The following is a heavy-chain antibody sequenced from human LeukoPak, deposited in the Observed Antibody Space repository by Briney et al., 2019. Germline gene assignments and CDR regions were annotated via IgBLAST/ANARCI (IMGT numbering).Heavy chain of an antibody. CDR1: GFTFSDYW. CDR2: INADEDRA. J-gene: IGHJ4*02. D-gene: IGHD6-13*01. V-gene: IGHV3-74*01. Sequence: GGSLRLSCAASGFTFSDYWMHWVRQAPGKGLVWVSHINADEDRAAYADSVKGRFTISRDNSKNTLFLQMNSLRAEDTAVYYCARGGYSSSWYHFDYWGQGTLVTVSS. CDR3: ARGGYSSSWYHFDY.